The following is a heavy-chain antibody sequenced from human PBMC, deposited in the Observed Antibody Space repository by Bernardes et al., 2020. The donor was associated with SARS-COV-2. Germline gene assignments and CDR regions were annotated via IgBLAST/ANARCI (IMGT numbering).Heavy chain of an antibody. D-gene: IGHD5-12*01. V-gene: IGHV3-23*01. CDR2: ISGSGSST. Sequence: GGSLRRSCGASGLRFNMYAMSWVRKAPGKGLEWVSGISGSGSSTYYADFVKGRFTISRDNSKNTLFLQLTGLRVEDTAVYYCAGGYTDYYYYGMDVWGQGTTVTVSS. CDR1: GLRFNMYA. J-gene: IGHJ6*02. CDR3: AGGYTDYYYYGMDV.